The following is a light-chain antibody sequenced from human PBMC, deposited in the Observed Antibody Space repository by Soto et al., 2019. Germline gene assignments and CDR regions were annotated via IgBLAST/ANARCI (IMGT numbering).Light chain of an antibody. V-gene: IGKV1-39*01. CDR1: QTINGY. J-gene: IGKJ4*01. Sequence: DIQMTQSPSSLSASVGDRVTITCRASQTINGYLNWYQQNPGKAPNLLIYATSSLQRGVPSRFSRSGSGTDFTLIISGLQPADFATYYCQQRYSPPLTFAGGTTLEVK. CDR3: QQRYSPPLT. CDR2: ATS.